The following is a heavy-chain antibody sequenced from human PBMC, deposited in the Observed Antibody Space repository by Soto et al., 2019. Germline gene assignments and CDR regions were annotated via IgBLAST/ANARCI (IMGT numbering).Heavy chain of an antibody. CDR3: ARDSVGSGYD. CDR1: GGSISSDY. CDR2: IYYSGYT. Sequence: QVQLQESGPGLVKPSETLSLTCTVSGGSISSDYWSWIRQPPGKRLEWIGYIYYSGYTNYNPSLKSRVTISVATSKNHFCLELRSVTAADTAVYYCARDSVGSGYDWGQGTLVTVSS. J-gene: IGHJ4*02. D-gene: IGHD5-12*01. V-gene: IGHV4-59*01.